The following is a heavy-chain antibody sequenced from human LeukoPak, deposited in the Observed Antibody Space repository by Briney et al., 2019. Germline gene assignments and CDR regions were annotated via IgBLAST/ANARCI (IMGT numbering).Heavy chain of an antibody. J-gene: IGHJ6*03. Sequence: SETLSLTCAVYGGSFSGYYWSWIRQPPGKGLEWIGEINHSGSTNYNPSLKSRVTISVDTSKNQFSLKLSSVTAADTAVYYCARHVCYGSCYYYMDVWGKGTTVTISS. D-gene: IGHD3-10*01. CDR1: GGSFSGYY. CDR3: ARHVCYGSCYYYMDV. V-gene: IGHV4-34*01. CDR2: INHSGST.